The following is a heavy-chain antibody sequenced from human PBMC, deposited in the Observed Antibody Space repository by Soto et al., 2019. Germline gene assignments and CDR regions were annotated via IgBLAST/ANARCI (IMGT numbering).Heavy chain of an antibody. CDR1: GGSISSYY. J-gene: IGHJ4*02. CDR2: IYTSGST. V-gene: IGHV4-4*07. Sequence: LALTCTVSGGSISSYYWSLIRQPAGKGLEWIGRIYTSGSTNYNPSLKSRVTMSVDTSKNQFSLKLSSVTAADTAVYYCARACSSNSCYDVFDYWGQGTLVTVSS. CDR3: ARACSSNSCYDVFDY. D-gene: IGHD2-2*01.